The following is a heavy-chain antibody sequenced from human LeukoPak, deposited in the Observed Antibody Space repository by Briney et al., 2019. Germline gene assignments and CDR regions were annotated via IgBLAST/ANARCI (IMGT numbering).Heavy chain of an antibody. CDR2: IYYSGST. V-gene: IGHV4-59*01. CDR1: GGSISSYY. J-gene: IGHJ3*02. CDR3: AWGTRDAFDI. D-gene: IGHD1-1*01. Sequence: SETLSLTCTVSGGSISSYYWSWIRQPPGKGLEWIGYIYYSGSTNYNPSLKSRVTISVDTSKNQFSLKLSSVTAADTAVYYCAWGTRDAFDIWGKGTMVTVSS.